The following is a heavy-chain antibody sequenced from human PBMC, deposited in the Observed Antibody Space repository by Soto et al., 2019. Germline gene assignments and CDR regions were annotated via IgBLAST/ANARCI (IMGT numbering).Heavy chain of an antibody. CDR3: ARDQTPYYDFWSGSNWFDP. CDR1: GFTFSSYS. J-gene: IGHJ5*02. CDR2: ISSSSSTI. D-gene: IGHD3-3*01. Sequence: GGSLRLSCAASGFTFSSYSMNWVRQAPGKGLEWVSYISSSSSTIYYADSVKGRFTISRDNAKNSLYLQMNSLRAEDTAVYYCARDQTPYYDFWSGSNWFDPWGQGTLVTVS. V-gene: IGHV3-48*01.